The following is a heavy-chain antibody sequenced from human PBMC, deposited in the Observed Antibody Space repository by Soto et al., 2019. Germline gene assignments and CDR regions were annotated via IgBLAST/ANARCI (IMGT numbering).Heavy chain of an antibody. V-gene: IGHV1-8*01. J-gene: IGHJ6*04. CDR1: GYTFSSYD. CDR3: ARVPFLTVTQCQYSCLFMDV. CDR2: MNPNSGDT. Sequence: QEQLEQSGAEVKKPGASVKVSCKASGYTFSSYDINWVRQATGQGLEWMGWMNPNSGDTGYAQKFQGRVTMIRHTTIRTAYMELGGLPSDDTALNSCARVPFLTVTQCQYSCLFMDVWGKGTTVTVSP. D-gene: IGHD2-15*01.